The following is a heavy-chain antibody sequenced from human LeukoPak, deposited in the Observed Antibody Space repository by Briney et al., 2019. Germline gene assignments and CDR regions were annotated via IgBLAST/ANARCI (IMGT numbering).Heavy chain of an antibody. V-gene: IGHV3-30*02. CDR1: GFTFSSYG. J-gene: IGHJ4*02. CDR2: IWYGGSNK. Sequence: PGGSLRLSCAASGFTFSSYGMHWVRQAPGKGLEWVAVIWYGGSNKYYADSVKGRFTISRDNSKNTLYLQMNSLRAEDTAVYYCAKSHSSSWYTPDYWGQGTLVTVSS. CDR3: AKSHSSSWYTPDY. D-gene: IGHD6-13*01.